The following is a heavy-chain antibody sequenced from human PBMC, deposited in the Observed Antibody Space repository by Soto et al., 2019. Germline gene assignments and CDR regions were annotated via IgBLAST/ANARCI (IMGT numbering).Heavy chain of an antibody. CDR1: GFIFSNYA. CDR3: ARGVNSRVANWSDP. CDR2: ISGSGRNT. V-gene: IGHV3-23*01. Sequence: EVQLLESGGGLVQPGGSLRLSCAASGFIFSNYAMNWVRQAPGKGLDWVSGISGSGRNTYYADSVKGRFAISRDDSKNTVYLQMNSLTADDTAIYYCARGVNSRVANWSDPWGQGNLVTVSS. J-gene: IGHJ5*02. D-gene: IGHD6-13*01.